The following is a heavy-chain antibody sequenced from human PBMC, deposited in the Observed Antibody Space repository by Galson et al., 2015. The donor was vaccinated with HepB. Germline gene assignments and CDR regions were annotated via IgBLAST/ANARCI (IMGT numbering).Heavy chain of an antibody. CDR3: ARVYFGSGSSSAYWYFDL. CDR2: ISASATYT. Sequence: SLRLSCAASGFTFSDYYMTWIRQAPGKGLEWLSYISASATYTNYADSVKGRFTISRDNAQNSLYLQMNSLRDEDTAVYYCARVYFGSGSSSAYWYFDLWGRGALVTVSS. J-gene: IGHJ2*01. D-gene: IGHD3-10*01. CDR1: GFTFSDYY. V-gene: IGHV3-11*06.